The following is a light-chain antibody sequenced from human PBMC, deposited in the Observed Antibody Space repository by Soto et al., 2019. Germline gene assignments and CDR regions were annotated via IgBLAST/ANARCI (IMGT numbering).Light chain of an antibody. CDR3: QEYNIYLWT. CDR2: DAS. Sequence: DIQMTQSPSTLSASVGDGVTITCRASQSISNRLAWYQQRPGKAPKYLIYDASTLDSGAPSRFSGSGSGTEFTLSISSLQPDDFATYYCQEYNIYLWTFGQGTKVDI. J-gene: IGKJ1*01. CDR1: QSISNR. V-gene: IGKV1-5*01.